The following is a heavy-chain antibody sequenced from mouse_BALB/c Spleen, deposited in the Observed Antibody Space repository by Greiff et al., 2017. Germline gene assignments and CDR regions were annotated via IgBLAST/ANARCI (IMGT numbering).Heavy chain of an antibody. V-gene: IGHV3-1*02. Sequence: DVKLQESGPDLVKPSQSLSLTCTVTGYSITSGYSWHWIRQFPGNKLEWMGYIHYSGSTNYNPSLKSRISITRDTSKNQFFLQLNSVTTEDTATYYCASSSYYRYPYYYAMDYWGQGTSVTVSS. D-gene: IGHD2-14*01. CDR1: GYSITSGYS. CDR3: ASSSYYRYPYYYAMDY. J-gene: IGHJ4*01. CDR2: IHYSGST.